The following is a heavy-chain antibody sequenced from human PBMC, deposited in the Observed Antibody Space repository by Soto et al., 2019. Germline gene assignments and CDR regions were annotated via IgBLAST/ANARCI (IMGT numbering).Heavy chain of an antibody. CDR2: ISTSIDAT. CDR1: GFAFSNYA. V-gene: IGHV3-23*01. J-gene: IGHJ4*02. CDR3: AKDRTVAARNFDY. Sequence: PVGSLRLSCAASGFAFSNYAMHWVRRAPGKGLEWVSSISTSIDATYYADSVKGRFTISRDDSKNTLYLQMNSLRAEDSAVYYCAKDRTVAARNFDYWGQGTQVTVSS. D-gene: IGHD6-6*01.